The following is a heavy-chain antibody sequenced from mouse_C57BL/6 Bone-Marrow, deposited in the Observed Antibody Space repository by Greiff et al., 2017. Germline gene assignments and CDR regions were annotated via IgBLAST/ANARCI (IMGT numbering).Heavy chain of an antibody. J-gene: IGHJ3*01. CDR3: ARQGIYYYGSSYDGFAY. D-gene: IGHD1-1*01. V-gene: IGHV5-6*01. CDR1: GFTFSSYG. Sequence: EVQLVESGGDLVKPGGSLKLSCAASGFTFSSYGMSWVRQTPDKRLEWVATISSGGSYTYYPDSVKGRFTISRDNAKNTLYLQMSSLKSEDTAMYYCARQGIYYYGSSYDGFAYWGQGTLVTVSA. CDR2: ISSGGSYT.